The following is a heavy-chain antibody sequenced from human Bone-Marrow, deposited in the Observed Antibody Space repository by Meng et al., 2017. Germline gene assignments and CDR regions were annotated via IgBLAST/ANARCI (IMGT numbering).Heavy chain of an antibody. Sequence: SETLSLTCTVSGGSISSGGYYWSSIRQHPGKGLEWIRYIYYSGSTYYNPSLKSRVTLSVDTSKNQFSLKLSSVTAADTAVYYCARDRFLVVPAANFGMDVWGQGTTVTVSS. CDR2: IYYSGST. V-gene: IGHV4-31*03. D-gene: IGHD2-2*01. CDR3: ARDRFLVVPAANFGMDV. CDR1: GGSISSGGYY. J-gene: IGHJ6*02.